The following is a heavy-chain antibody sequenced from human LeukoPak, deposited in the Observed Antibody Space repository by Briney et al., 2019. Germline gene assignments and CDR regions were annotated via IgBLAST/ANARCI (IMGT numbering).Heavy chain of an antibody. CDR3: ARGVRYSSAWAFDY. J-gene: IGHJ4*02. V-gene: IGHV3-7*03. Sequence: PGGSLRLSCAASGFTFTNYWMSWVRQAPGKGLELVANIKQDRSEKYYVDSVKGRFTISRDNAKNSLYLQMNNLRTEDTAVYYCARGVRYSSAWAFDYWGQGTLVTVSS. CDR1: GFTFTNYW. CDR2: IKQDRSEK. D-gene: IGHD6-19*01.